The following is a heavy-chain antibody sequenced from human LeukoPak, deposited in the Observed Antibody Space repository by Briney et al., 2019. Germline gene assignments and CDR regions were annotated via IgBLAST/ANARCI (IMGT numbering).Heavy chain of an antibody. D-gene: IGHD4-17*01. CDR1: GDIFSFYA. V-gene: IGHV1-69*10. CDR3: SRRTVTVDY. J-gene: IGHJ4*02. Sequence: SVKVSCKAYGDIFSFYALSWVRQAPGQGLEWMGGYIPIPGIANYAQKFQGRVTITADKSATTAYMEVSGLTSEDTAVYYCSRRTVTVDYWGQGTLVTVSS. CDR2: YIPIPGIA.